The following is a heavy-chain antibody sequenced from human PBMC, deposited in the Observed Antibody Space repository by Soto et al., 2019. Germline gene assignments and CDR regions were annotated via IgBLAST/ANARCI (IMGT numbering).Heavy chain of an antibody. CDR2: IYYSGST. CDR3: ARHRAWFGELFFDY. J-gene: IGHJ4*02. V-gene: IGHV4-59*08. Sequence: SETLSLTCAVSGGSISSYYWSWIRQPPGKGLEWIGYIYYSGSTNYNPSLKSRVTISVDTSKNQFSLKLSSVTAADTAVYYCARHRAWFGELFFDYWGQGTLVTVSS. CDR1: GGSISSYY. D-gene: IGHD3-10*01.